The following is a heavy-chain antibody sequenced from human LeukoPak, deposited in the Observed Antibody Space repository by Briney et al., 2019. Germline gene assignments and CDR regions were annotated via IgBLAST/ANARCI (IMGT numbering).Heavy chain of an antibody. CDR3: ARALGSGSDWHYYYMDV. V-gene: IGHV3-48*01. J-gene: IGHJ6*03. Sequence: GGSLRLSCAASGFTFSSYSMNWVRQAPGKGLEWVSCISSSSSTIYYADSVKGRFTISRDNAKNSLYLQMNSLRAEDTAVYYCARALGSGSDWHYYYMDVWGKGTTVTISS. CDR1: GFTFSSYS. CDR2: ISSSSSTI. D-gene: IGHD3-10*01.